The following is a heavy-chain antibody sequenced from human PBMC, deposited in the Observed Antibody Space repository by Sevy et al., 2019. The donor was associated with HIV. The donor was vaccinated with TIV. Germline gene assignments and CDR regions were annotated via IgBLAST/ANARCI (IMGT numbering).Heavy chain of an antibody. D-gene: IGHD6-19*01. CDR2: ISGSGRST. Sequence: GGSLRLSCAVTGFAFSSYAMSWVRQVPGKGLEWVSGISGSGRSTYYADSVKGRFTISRDNSKSTMYLQMNTLRVDDTALYYCAKGTYSSGWYVVVDYWGQGILVTVSS. CDR1: GFAFSSYA. CDR3: AKGTYSSGWYVVVDY. V-gene: IGHV3-23*01. J-gene: IGHJ4*02.